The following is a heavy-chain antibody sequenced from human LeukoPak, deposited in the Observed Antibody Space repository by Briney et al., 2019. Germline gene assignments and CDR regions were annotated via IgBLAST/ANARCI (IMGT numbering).Heavy chain of an antibody. V-gene: IGHV3-30*18. CDR1: GFTFSSYG. CDR2: LSYDGSKK. J-gene: IGHJ4*02. D-gene: IGHD3-10*02. Sequence: GRSLRLSCAASGFTFSSYGMHGVRQAPGKGREWVADLSYDGSKKYYADSVKGRFTISRDNSKNTLYLQMNSLRAEDPAVYYCAKDRITMSGGFDYWGQGTLVTVSS. CDR3: AKDRITMSGGFDY.